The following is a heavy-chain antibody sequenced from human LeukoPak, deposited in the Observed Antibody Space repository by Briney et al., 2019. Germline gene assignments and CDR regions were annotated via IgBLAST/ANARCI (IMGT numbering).Heavy chain of an antibody. CDR2: IYYSGST. CDR3: ARHQDYLYCSSTSCYIKAFDI. J-gene: IGHJ3*02. D-gene: IGHD2-2*02. V-gene: IGHV4-61*05. Sequence: SETLSLTCTVSGGSISSSSYYWGWIRQPPGKGLEWIGYIYYSGSTNYNPSLKSRVTISVDTSKNQFSLKLSSVTAADTAVYYCARHQDYLYCSSTSCYIKAFDIWGQGTMVTVSS. CDR1: GGSISSSSYY.